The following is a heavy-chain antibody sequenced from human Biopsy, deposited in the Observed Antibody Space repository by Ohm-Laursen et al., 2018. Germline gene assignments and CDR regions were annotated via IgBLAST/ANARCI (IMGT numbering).Heavy chain of an antibody. V-gene: IGHV1-18*01. CDR2: ISPYNDKT. CDR1: GYTFTSYD. Sequence: SVKVSCKASGYTFTSYDISWVRQAPGQGLEWMGWISPYNDKTSYPPKLQDRVTMTADTSTNTAHMELRSLRSDDTAVYYCARVFCTSTTCYGLLDNWGQGTLVAVSS. J-gene: IGHJ4*02. D-gene: IGHD2/OR15-2a*01. CDR3: ARVFCTSTTCYGLLDN.